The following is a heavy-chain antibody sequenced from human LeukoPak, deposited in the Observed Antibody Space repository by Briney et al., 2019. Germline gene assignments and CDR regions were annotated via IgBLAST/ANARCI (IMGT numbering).Heavy chain of an antibody. Sequence: SETLSLTCTVSGDSISSYYWSWIRQPPGKGLEWIGYIYYIGSTNYNPSLKSRVTISVDTSKNQFSLKLGSVTAADTAVYYCARDYAFDIWGQGTMVTVSS. CDR2: IYYIGST. J-gene: IGHJ3*02. CDR3: ARDYAFDI. V-gene: IGHV4-59*01. CDR1: GDSISSYY.